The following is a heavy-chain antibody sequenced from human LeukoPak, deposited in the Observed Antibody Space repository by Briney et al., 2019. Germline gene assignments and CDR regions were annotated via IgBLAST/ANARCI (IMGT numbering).Heavy chain of an antibody. CDR3: ARRWAPYDYVWGSYRSYGPFDY. V-gene: IGHV4-61*02. D-gene: IGHD3-16*02. Sequence: SETLSLTCTVSGDSISSDDYYWSWIRQPAGKGLEWIGRIYTSGSTNYNPSLKSRVTISVDTSKNQFSLKLSSVTAADTAVYYCARRWAPYDYVWGSYRSYGPFDYWGQGTLVTVSS. CDR1: GDSISSDDYY. J-gene: IGHJ4*02. CDR2: IYTSGST.